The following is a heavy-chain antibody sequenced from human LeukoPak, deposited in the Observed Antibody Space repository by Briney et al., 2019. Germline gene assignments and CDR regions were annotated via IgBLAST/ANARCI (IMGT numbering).Heavy chain of an antibody. CDR3: ARRRWLVPGWFDP. Sequence: PSETLSLTCTVSGYSISSGYYWGWIRQPPGKGLEWIGSIYHSGSTYYNPSLKSRVTISVDTSKNQFSLKLSSVTAADTAVYYCARRRWLVPGWFDPWGQGTLVTVSS. CDR2: IYHSGST. CDR1: GYSISSGYY. V-gene: IGHV4-38-2*02. J-gene: IGHJ5*02. D-gene: IGHD6-19*01.